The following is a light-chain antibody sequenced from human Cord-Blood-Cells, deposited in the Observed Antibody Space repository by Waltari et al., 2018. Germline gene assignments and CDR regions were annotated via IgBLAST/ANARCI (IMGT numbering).Light chain of an antibody. V-gene: IGKV1-33*01. CDR2: DAS. CDR1: QDISNY. Sequence: DIQLPQSPSSLSASVGDSVTITCQASQDISNYLNWYQQKPGKAPKLLIYDASNLETGVPSRFSGSGSGTDFTFTISRLQPEDIATYYCQQYDNLPLTFGGGTKVEIK. J-gene: IGKJ4*01. CDR3: QQYDNLPLT.